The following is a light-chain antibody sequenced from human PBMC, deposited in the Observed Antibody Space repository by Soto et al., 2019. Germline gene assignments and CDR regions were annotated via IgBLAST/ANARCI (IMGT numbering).Light chain of an antibody. V-gene: IGLV1-40*01. CDR1: SSNIGAGYD. Sequence: QPVLTQPPSVSGAPGRRVTISCTGSSSNIGAGYDVHWYQHLPGTAPKLLIYGNTNRPSGVPDRFSGSKAGTSASLAITGLQADDEADYYCQSYDSGLGGSVFGGGTKLTVL. CDR3: QSYDSGLGGSV. J-gene: IGLJ3*02. CDR2: GNT.